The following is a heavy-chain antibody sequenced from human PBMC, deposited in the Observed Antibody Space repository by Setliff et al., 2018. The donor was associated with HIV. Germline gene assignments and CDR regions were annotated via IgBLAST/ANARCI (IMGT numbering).Heavy chain of an antibody. CDR1: GFTFDDYA. Sequence: GGSLRLSCRASGFTFDDYAVSWVRQAPGKGLEWVSAISGDGGRTYFAGPVEGRFSTSRDNSKDTLDLQMSSLRSDDTAVYYCARDVDHMMDVWGPGTTVTVSS. CDR2: ISGDGGRT. J-gene: IGHJ6*02. CDR3: ARDVDHMMDV. V-gene: IGHV3-23*01.